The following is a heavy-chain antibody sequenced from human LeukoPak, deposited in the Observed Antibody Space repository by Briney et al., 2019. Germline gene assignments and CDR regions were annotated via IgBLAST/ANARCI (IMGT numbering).Heavy chain of an antibody. J-gene: IGHJ3*02. CDR2: ISSSGSTI. CDR3: AKSLEPYYDILTGYQWDAFDI. CDR1: GFTFSSYE. D-gene: IGHD3-9*01. Sequence: GGSLRLSCAASGFTFSSYEMNWVRQAPGKGLEWVSYISSSGSTIYYADSVKGRFTISRDNAKNSLYLQMNSLRAEDTAVYYCAKSLEPYYDILTGYQWDAFDIWGQGTMVTVSS. V-gene: IGHV3-48*03.